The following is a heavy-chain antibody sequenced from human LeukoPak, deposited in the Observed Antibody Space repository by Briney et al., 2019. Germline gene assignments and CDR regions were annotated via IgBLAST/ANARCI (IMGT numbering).Heavy chain of an antibody. V-gene: IGHV4-59*01. Sequence: SETLSLTCTVSGGSISSYYWSWIRQPPGKGLEWIGYIYYSGSTNYNPSLKSRDTISVDTSKNQFSLKLSSVTAADTAVYYCARGDSAYDYFDYWGQGTLVTVSS. D-gene: IGHD5-12*01. CDR3: ARGDSAYDYFDY. J-gene: IGHJ4*02. CDR1: GGSISSYY. CDR2: IYYSGST.